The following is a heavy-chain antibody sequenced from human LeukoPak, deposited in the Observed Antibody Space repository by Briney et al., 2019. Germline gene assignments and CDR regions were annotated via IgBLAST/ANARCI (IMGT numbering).Heavy chain of an antibody. Sequence: GGSLRLSCAASGFTSSSYAMSWVRQAPGKGLEWVSAISGSGGSTYYADSVKGRFTISRDNSKNTLYLQMNSLRAEDTAVYYCAKSMEWLLFLSHFDYWGQGTLVTVSS. J-gene: IGHJ4*02. CDR2: ISGSGGST. D-gene: IGHD3-3*01. V-gene: IGHV3-23*01. CDR1: GFTSSSYA. CDR3: AKSMEWLLFLSHFDY.